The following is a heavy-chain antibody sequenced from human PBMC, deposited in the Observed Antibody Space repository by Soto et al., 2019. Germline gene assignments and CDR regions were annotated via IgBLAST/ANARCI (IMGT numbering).Heavy chain of an antibody. CDR3: ARDFGVVTPKAYYYYGMDV. V-gene: IGHV1-69*13. D-gene: IGHD3-3*01. CDR2: IIPIFGTA. CDR1: GGTFSSCA. J-gene: IGHJ6*02. Sequence: SVKVSCKASGGTFSSCAISWVRQARGQGLEWMGGIIPIFGTANYAQKFQGRVTITADESTSTAYMELSSLRSEDTAVYYCARDFGVVTPKAYYYYGMDVWGQGTTVTVSS.